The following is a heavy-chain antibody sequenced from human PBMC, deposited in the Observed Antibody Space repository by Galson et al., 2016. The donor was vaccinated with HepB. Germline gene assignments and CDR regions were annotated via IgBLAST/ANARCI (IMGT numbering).Heavy chain of an antibody. Sequence: LSCAASGFVFSAFDMNWVRQAPGRGLEWVSTVVGSGSKTFYADSVKGRFTVSRANSRNTLHLQMIGLRAEDTAVYYCAKRGSSGFVNYYGMDVWGQGTTVTVSS. CDR2: VVGSGSKT. D-gene: IGHD3-10*01. J-gene: IGHJ6*02. V-gene: IGHV3-23*01. CDR1: GFVFSAFD. CDR3: AKRGSSGFVNYYGMDV.